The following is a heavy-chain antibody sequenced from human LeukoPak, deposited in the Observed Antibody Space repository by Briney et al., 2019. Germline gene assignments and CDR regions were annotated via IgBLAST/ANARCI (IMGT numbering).Heavy chain of an antibody. D-gene: IGHD2-2*01. V-gene: IGHV3-33*06. CDR1: GFTFSSYG. J-gene: IGHJ6*03. CDR2: ILSDGSKE. CDR3: AKEMVVPAALNYYYYYYMDV. Sequence: GGSLRLSCAASGFTFSSYGMHWVRQAPGKGLEWVAVILSDGSKEFYTDSVKGRFTISRDNSKNTLYLQMNSLRAEDTAVYYCAKEMVVPAALNYYYYYYMDVWGKGTTVTVSS.